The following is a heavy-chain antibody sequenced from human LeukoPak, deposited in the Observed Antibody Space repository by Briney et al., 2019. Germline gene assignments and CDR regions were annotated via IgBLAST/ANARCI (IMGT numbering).Heavy chain of an antibody. CDR2: INPNSGGT. V-gene: IGHV1-2*02. Sequence: ASVKVSCKASGGTFSSYAISWVRQAPGQGLEWMGWINPNSGGTNYAQKFQGRVTMTRDTSISTAYMELSRLRSDDTAVYYCARDPRDFYYDSSGYTGTRYAFDYWGQGTLVTVSS. D-gene: IGHD3-22*01. CDR3: ARDPRDFYYDSSGYTGTRYAFDY. CDR1: GGTFSSYA. J-gene: IGHJ4*02.